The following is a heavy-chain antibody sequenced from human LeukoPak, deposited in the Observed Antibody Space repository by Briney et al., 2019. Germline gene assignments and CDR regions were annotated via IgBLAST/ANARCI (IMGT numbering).Heavy chain of an antibody. D-gene: IGHD6-19*01. V-gene: IGHV4-34*01. Sequence: SETLSLTCAVYGGSFRGYYWSWIRQPPGKGLEWIGEINHSGSTTYNPSLKSRVTISVDTSKKQFTLKLNSVSAADTAVYYCASSGWYRGYWGQGTLVTVSS. J-gene: IGHJ4*02. CDR2: INHSGST. CDR3: ASSGWYRGY. CDR1: GGSFRGYY.